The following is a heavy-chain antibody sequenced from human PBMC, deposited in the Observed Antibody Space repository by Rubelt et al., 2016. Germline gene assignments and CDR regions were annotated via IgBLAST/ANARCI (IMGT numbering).Heavy chain of an antibody. CDR1: GFSFTKYW. CDR3: ASEGEHNAFDI. D-gene: IGHD3-16*01. J-gene: IGHJ3*02. Sequence: EVQLEQSGAEVKKPGESLKISCKGSGFSFTKYWIGWVRQKPGKGLEWMGIIYPGDSETTYSPSFQGQVSISADKSINTAYLQWSSRKASDTAIYYCASEGEHNAFDIWGQGTKVTVSS. CDR2: IYPGDSET. V-gene: IGHV5-51*01.